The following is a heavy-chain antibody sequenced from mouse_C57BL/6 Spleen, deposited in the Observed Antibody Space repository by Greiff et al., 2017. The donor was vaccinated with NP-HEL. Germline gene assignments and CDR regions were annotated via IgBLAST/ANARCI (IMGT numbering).Heavy chain of an antibody. D-gene: IGHD1-1*01. CDR3: VRGDLLRSRYFDV. CDR2: IRSKSNNYAT. V-gene: IGHV10-1*01. J-gene: IGHJ1*03. Sequence: GGGLVQPKGSLKLSCAASGFSFNTYAMNWVRQAPGKGLEWVARIRSKSNNYATYYADSVKDRFTISRDDSESMLYLQMNNLKTEDTAMYYCVRGDLLRSRYFDVWGTGTTVTVSS. CDR1: GFSFNTYA.